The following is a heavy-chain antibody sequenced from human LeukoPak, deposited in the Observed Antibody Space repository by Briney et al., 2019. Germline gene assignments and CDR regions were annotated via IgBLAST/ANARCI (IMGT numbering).Heavy chain of an antibody. CDR3: ARGYSSSWSLYYYYGMDV. CDR1: GYTFTSYG. CDR2: ISAYNGNT. Sequence: ASVKVSCKASGYTFTSYGISWVRQAPGQGLEWMGWISAYNGNTNYAQKLRGRVTMTTDTSTSTAYMELRSLRSDDTAVYYCARGYSSSWSLYYYYGMDVWGQGTTVTVSS. D-gene: IGHD6-6*01. J-gene: IGHJ6*02. V-gene: IGHV1-18*01.